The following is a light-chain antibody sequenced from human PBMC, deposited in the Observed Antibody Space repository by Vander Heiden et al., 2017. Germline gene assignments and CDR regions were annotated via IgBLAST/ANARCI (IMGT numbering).Light chain of an antibody. V-gene: IGKV2-30*01. CDR1: PSRVYADGNSY. Sequence: VVMTQSRLYLPVPLGQPASISCKASPSRVYADGNSYLDWFQQRPGQSPRLLIYKVSERDSGVPDRFSGSVSGTDFTLTISRVEAEDAGIYYCRQGSHWPYTFGQGTKVEIK. CDR2: KVS. J-gene: IGKJ2*01. CDR3: RQGSHWPYT.